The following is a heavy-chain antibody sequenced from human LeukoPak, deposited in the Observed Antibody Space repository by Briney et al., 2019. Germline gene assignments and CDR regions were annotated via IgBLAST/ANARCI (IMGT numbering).Heavy chain of an antibody. V-gene: IGHV3-23*01. Sequence: GGSLRLSCAASGFTFSSYAMSWXRXXXXXXXXXXXXXXGSGGSTYYADSVKGRFTISRDNSKNTLYLQMNSLRAEDTAVYYCAKEAWLTGWNYYFDYWGQGTLVTVSS. CDR1: GFTFSSYA. J-gene: IGHJ4*02. CDR3: AKEAWLTGWNYYFDY. D-gene: IGHD5-12*01. CDR2: XXGSGGST.